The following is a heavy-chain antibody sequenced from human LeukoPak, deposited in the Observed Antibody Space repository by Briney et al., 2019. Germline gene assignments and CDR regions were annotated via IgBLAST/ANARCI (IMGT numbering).Heavy chain of an antibody. V-gene: IGHV3-74*01. J-gene: IGHJ5*02. CDR3: ARVSGGGYCSSTSCYSWFDP. Sequence: GGSLRLSCAASGFTFSSYWMYWVRQAPGKGLVWVSRINSDGSCTTYADSVKGRFTISRDNAKNTLYLQMNSLRAEDTAVYYRARVSGGGYCSSTSCYSWFDPWGQGTLVTVSS. CDR1: GFTFSSYW. CDR2: INSDGSCT. D-gene: IGHD2-2*02.